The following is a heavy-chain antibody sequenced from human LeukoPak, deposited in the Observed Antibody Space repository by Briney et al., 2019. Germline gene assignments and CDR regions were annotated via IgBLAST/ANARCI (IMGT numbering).Heavy chain of an antibody. D-gene: IGHD3-22*01. J-gene: IGHJ6*02. Sequence: KPSQTLSLTCAVSGGSISSGGYSWSWIRQPPGKGLEWIGYIYHSGSTYYNPSLESRVTISVDRSKNQFSLKLSSVTAADTAVYYYARVNMIEYYYGMDVWGQGTTVTVSS. V-gene: IGHV4-30-2*01. CDR3: ARVNMIEYYYGMDV. CDR1: GGSISSGGYS. CDR2: IYHSGST.